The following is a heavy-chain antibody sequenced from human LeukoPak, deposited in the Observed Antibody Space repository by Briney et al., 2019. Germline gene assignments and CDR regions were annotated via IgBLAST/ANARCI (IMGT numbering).Heavy chain of an antibody. Sequence: GGSLRLSCAASGFTFSSYAMSWVRQAPGKGLEWVSAFSGIAGTTYYADSVKGRFTISRDNSKNTLYLQINSLKAEDTAVYYCARGVWFGESWAGYWGQGTLVTVSS. J-gene: IGHJ4*02. D-gene: IGHD3-10*01. CDR1: GFTFSSYA. V-gene: IGHV3-23*01. CDR3: ARGVWFGESWAGY. CDR2: FSGIAGTT.